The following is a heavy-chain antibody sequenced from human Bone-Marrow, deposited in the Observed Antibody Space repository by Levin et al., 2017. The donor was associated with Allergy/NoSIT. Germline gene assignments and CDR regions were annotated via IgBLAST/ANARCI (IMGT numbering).Heavy chain of an antibody. D-gene: IGHD3-10*01. CDR3: AKRSGGGSGSYYIDY. CDR2: ISGSGGST. V-gene: IGHV3-23*01. J-gene: IGHJ4*02. CDR1: GFTFSSNA. Sequence: LSLTCAASGFTFSSNAMSWVRQAPGKGLEWVSGISGSGGSTYYADSVKGRLTISRDNSKNTLYLQMNSLRAEDTAVYYCAKRSGGGSGSYYIDYWGQGTLVTVSS.